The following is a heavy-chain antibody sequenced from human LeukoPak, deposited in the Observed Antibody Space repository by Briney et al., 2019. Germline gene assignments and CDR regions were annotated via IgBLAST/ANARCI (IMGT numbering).Heavy chain of an antibody. Sequence: GGSLRLSCAASRFTFSKTYISWVRHAPGKGLECGGRIKSKTDGGTTDYAETVKGRFTISRDDSKNKLYLQMNSVKTEDTAVYYCTTFEYDCFDIWGQGTMVTVSS. CDR1: RFTFSKTY. CDR2: IKSKTDGGTT. D-gene: IGHD2-21*02. V-gene: IGHV3-15*01. J-gene: IGHJ3*02. CDR3: TTFEYDCFDI.